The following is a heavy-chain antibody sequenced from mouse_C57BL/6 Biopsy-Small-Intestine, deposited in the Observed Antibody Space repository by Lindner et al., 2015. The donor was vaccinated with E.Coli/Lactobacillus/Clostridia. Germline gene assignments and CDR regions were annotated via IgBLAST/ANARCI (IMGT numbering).Heavy chain of an antibody. V-gene: IGHV3-8*01. Sequence: VQLQESGPGLAKPSQTLSLTCSVTGYSITSGYWNWIRKFPGNKLEYMGYISYSGSTYYNPSLKSRISITRDTSKNQYYLQLNSVTTEDTATYYCARYKEPGYALDYWGQGTSVTVSS. CDR1: GYSITSGY. CDR3: ARYKEPGYALDY. CDR2: ISYSGST. D-gene: IGHD1-3*01. J-gene: IGHJ4*01.